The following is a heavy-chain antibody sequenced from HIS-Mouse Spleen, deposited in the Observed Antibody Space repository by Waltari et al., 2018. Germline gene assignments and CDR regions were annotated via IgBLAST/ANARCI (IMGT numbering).Heavy chain of an antibody. D-gene: IGHD6-19*01. CDR2: IDWDDDK. CDR1: GFSLSTSGIC. Sequence: QVTLRESGPALVKPTQTLTLTCTFSGFSLSTSGICVSWIRMPPGKALEWLARIDWDDDKYYSTSLKTRLTISRDTSKNQVVLTMTNMDPLDTATYYCARIAEGYTSGWYAFDYWGQGTLVTVSS. CDR3: ARIAEGYTSGWYAFDY. J-gene: IGHJ4*02. V-gene: IGHV2-70*15.